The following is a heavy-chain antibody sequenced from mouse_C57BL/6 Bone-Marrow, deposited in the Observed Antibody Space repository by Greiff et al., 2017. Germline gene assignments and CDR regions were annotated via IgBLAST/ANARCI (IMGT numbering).Heavy chain of an antibody. CDR2: IYPGSGNT. CDR3: ARGWLRFAY. J-gene: IGHJ3*01. Sequence: VQLVESGAELVRPGASVKLSCKASGYTFTDYYINWVKQRPGQGLEWIARIYPGSGNTYYNEKFKGKATLTAEKSSSTAYMQLSSLTSEDSAVYCCARGWLRFAYWGQGTLVTVSA. CDR1: GYTFTDYY. D-gene: IGHD2-3*01. V-gene: IGHV1-76*01.